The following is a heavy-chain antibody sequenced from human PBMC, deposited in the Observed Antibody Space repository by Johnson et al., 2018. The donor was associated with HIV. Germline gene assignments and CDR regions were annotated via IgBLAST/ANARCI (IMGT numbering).Heavy chain of an antibody. CDR2: IWYDGNNK. J-gene: IGHJ3*02. V-gene: IGHV3-33*06. CDR1: GFTFSSYG. CDR3: AKDMWGAARGAFDI. D-gene: IGHD6-6*01. Sequence: QVQLVESGGGVVQPGRSLRLSCAASGFTFSSYGMHWVRQAPGKGLEWVAVIWYDGNNKYYADSVKGRFTISRDNSKNTLYLQRNSLRAEDTAVYSCAKDMWGAARGAFDIWGQGTMVTVSS.